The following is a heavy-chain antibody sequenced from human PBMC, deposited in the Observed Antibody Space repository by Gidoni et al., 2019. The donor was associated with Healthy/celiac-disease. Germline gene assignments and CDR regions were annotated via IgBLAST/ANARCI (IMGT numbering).Heavy chain of an antibody. J-gene: IGHJ6*02. CDR2: IFSNDEK. D-gene: IGHD7-27*01. V-gene: IGHV2-26*01. Sequence: ALEWLAHIFSNDEKSYSTSLKSRLTISKDTSKSQVVLTMTNMDPVDTATYYCARSVTGDYYYGMDVWGQGTTVTVSS. CDR3: ARSVTGDYYYGMDV.